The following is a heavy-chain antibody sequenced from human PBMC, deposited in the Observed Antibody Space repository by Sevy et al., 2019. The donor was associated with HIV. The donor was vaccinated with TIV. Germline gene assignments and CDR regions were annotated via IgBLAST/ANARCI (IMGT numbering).Heavy chain of an antibody. V-gene: IGHV1-69*13. CDR1: GGTFSSYA. CDR3: ARGYCSSTSCYGYTYYYYGMDV. Sequence: ASVKVSCKASGGTFSSYAISWVRQAPGQGLEWMGGIIPIFGTANYAQKFQGRVTITADESTSTAYMELSSLKSEGTAGYYCARGYCSSTSCYGYTYYYYGMDVWGQGTTVTVSS. CDR2: IIPIFGTA. D-gene: IGHD2-2*01. J-gene: IGHJ6*02.